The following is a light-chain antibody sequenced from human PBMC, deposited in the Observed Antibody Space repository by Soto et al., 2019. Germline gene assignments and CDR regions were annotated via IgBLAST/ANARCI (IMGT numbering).Light chain of an antibody. J-gene: IGLJ2*01. V-gene: IGLV1-51*01. CDR1: SSNIGKNY. CDR2: DND. CDR3: GTWDTSLSAGVL. Sequence: QSVLTQPPSVSAAPGQKVTISCSGSSSNIGKNYVSWYQQVPGTAPQLLIYDNDQRPSGIPDRFSGSKSGTSATLGITGLQTGDEADYYCGTWDTSLSAGVLFGGGTKLTVL.